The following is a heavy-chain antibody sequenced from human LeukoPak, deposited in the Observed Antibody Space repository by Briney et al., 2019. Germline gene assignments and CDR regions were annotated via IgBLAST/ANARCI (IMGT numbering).Heavy chain of an antibody. Sequence: SETLSLTCTVSGGSISSYYWSWIRRPPGKGLEWIGCIYYSGSTNYNPSLKSRVTISVDTSKNQFSLKLSSVTAADTAVYYCARDRGVITTKEAFDIWGQGTMVTVSS. CDR2: IYYSGST. D-gene: IGHD3-22*01. CDR1: GGSISSYY. CDR3: ARDRGVITTKEAFDI. V-gene: IGHV4-59*01. J-gene: IGHJ3*02.